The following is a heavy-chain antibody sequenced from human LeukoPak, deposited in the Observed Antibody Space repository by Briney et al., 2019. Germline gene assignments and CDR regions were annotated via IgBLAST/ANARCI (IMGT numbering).Heavy chain of an antibody. Sequence: GGSLRLSCAASGFTFSSYSMNWVRQAPGKGLEWVSSISSSSSYIYYADSVKGRFTISRDNAKNSLYLQMNSLRAEDTAVYYCARSLDGAKFAEDYWGQGTLVTVSS. J-gene: IGHJ4*02. V-gene: IGHV3-21*01. CDR3: ARSLDGAKFAEDY. CDR1: GFTFSSYS. D-gene: IGHD4/OR15-4a*01. CDR2: ISSSSSYI.